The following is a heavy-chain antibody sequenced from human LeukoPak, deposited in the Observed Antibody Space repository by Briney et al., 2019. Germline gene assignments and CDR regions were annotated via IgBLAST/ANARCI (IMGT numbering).Heavy chain of an antibody. Sequence: ASVKVSCKASGGTFSSYAISWVRQAPGQGLEWMGGIIPIFGTANYAQKFQGRVTITTDESTSTAYMELSSLRSEDTAVYYCARHTYCLGGSCYVDNWGQGTLVTVSS. V-gene: IGHV1-69*05. J-gene: IGHJ4*02. CDR1: GGTFSSYA. CDR3: ARHTYCLGGSCYVDN. CDR2: IIPIFGTA. D-gene: IGHD2-15*01.